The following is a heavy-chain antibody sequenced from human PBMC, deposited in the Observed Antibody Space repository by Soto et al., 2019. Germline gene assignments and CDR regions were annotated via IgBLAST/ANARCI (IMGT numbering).Heavy chain of an antibody. Sequence: QVQLVESGGGLVKPGGPLRLSCAASGFTFSDYYMSWIRQAPGKGLEWVSYISSSGSTIYYADSVKGRFTISRDNAKNSLYLQMNSLRAEDTAVYYCARVPGHLRFLEWFKYPVDYWGQGTLVTVSS. CDR3: ARVPGHLRFLEWFKYPVDY. D-gene: IGHD3-3*01. CDR1: GFTFSDYY. J-gene: IGHJ4*02. V-gene: IGHV3-11*01. CDR2: ISSSGSTI.